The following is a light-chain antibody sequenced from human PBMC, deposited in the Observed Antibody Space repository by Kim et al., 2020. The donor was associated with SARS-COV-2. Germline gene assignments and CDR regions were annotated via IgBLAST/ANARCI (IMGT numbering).Light chain of an antibody. J-gene: IGKJ2*03. CDR1: QAALYNANNKNY. Sequence: RATVNCKSSQAALYNANNKNYLAWYLQKPGQAPTLLIYWASIRESGVSDRFSGSGSETDFTLTISSLQAEDVEVYYCQQYYSTPPSFGQGTKLEIK. CDR3: QQYYSTPPS. CDR2: WAS. V-gene: IGKV4-1*01.